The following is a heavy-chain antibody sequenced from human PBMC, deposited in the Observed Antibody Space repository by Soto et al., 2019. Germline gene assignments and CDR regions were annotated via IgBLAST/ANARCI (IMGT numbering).Heavy chain of an antibody. CDR1: GYSFTTYW. CDR3: ARRAYTNTWYYFDY. Sequence: GESLKISCKGPGYSFTTYWIAWVRQMPGKGLEWMGIIYPGDSDTGYSPSFQGQVTISADKSINTAYLQWSSLRASDTAIYYCARRAYTNTWYYFDYWGQGTLVTVSS. D-gene: IGHD6-13*01. V-gene: IGHV5-51*01. CDR2: IYPGDSDT. J-gene: IGHJ4*02.